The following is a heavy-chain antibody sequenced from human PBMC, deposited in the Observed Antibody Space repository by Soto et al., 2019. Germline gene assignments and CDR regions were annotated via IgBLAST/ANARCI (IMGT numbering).Heavy chain of an antibody. J-gene: IGHJ3*02. Sequence: QVQLVESGGGVVQPGRSLRLSCAASGFTFSSYGMHWVRQAPGKGLEWVAVIWYDGSNKYYADSVKGRFTISRDNSKNTLYLQMNSLRAEDTAVYYCARDRNDYGASDAFDIWGQGTMVTVSS. CDR2: IWYDGSNK. CDR3: ARDRNDYGASDAFDI. CDR1: GFTFSSYG. D-gene: IGHD4-17*01. V-gene: IGHV3-33*01.